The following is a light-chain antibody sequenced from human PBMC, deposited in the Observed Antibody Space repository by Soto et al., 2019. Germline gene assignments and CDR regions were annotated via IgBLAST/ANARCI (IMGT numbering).Light chain of an antibody. CDR1: SGSIASNY. J-gene: IGLJ2*01. Sequence: NFMLTQPHSVSESPGKTVTISCTGSSGSIASNYVQWYQQRPGSAPTTVIYEDNQRPSGVPDRFSGSIDSSSNSASLTISGLKTEDEADYYCQSHDSSNQDVVFGGGTKLTVL. V-gene: IGLV6-57*02. CDR2: EDN. CDR3: QSHDSSNQDVV.